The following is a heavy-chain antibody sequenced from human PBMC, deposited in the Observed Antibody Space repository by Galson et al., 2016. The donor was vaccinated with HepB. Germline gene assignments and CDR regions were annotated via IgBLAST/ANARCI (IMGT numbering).Heavy chain of an antibody. Sequence: SLRLSCAASGFTSSSYSMNWVRQAPGKGLEWVSSISTSSTYIYYADSVKGRFTISRDNSKNTLYLQMNSLRTEDTATYYCANIHAGSFAFDIWGQGTKVTVSS. CDR3: ANIHAGSFAFDI. CDR2: ISTSSTYI. D-gene: IGHD3-10*01. V-gene: IGHV3-21*01. J-gene: IGHJ3*02. CDR1: GFTSSSYS.